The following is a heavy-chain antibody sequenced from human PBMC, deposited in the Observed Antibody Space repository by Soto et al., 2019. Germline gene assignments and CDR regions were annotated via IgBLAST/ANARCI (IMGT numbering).Heavy chain of an antibody. D-gene: IGHD1-26*01. J-gene: IGHJ6*02. Sequence: PSETLSLTCAVYGGSFSGYYWSWIRQPPGKGLEWIGEINHSGSTNYNPSLKSRVTISVDTSKNQFSLKLSSVTAADTAVYYCARGRGRKRGATTRPNYYGMDVWGQGTTVTVSS. CDR1: GGSFSGYY. CDR2: INHSGST. V-gene: IGHV4-34*01. CDR3: ARGRGRKRGATTRPNYYGMDV.